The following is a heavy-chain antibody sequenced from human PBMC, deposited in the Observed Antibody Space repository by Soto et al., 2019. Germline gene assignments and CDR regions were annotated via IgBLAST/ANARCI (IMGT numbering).Heavy chain of an antibody. V-gene: IGHV4-59*08. D-gene: IGHD6-13*01. CDR3: ARHSSSWPIFDY. CDR1: GGSIGKSY. Sequence: PSETLSLTCTVSGGSIGKSYWSWIRQSPGKGLEWIGYIYYSGSSNYNPSLKSRVSISVDTSKNQFSLKLSSVTAADTAVYYCARHSSSWPIFDYWGQGTLVTVSS. J-gene: IGHJ4*02. CDR2: IYYSGSS.